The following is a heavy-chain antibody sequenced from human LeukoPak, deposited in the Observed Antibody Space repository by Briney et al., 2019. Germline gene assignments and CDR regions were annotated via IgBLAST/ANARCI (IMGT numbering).Heavy chain of an antibody. CDR2: IYTSGST. CDR3: ARDRVVRGPTAGWFGP. J-gene: IGHJ5*02. CDR1: GGSISSYY. V-gene: IGHV4-4*07. Sequence: SETLSLTCTVSGGSISSYYWSWIRQPAGKGLEWIGRIYTSGSTNYNPSLKSRVTMSVDTSKNQFSLKLSSVTAADTAVYYCARDRVVRGPTAGWFGPWGQGTLVTVSS. D-gene: IGHD3-10*01.